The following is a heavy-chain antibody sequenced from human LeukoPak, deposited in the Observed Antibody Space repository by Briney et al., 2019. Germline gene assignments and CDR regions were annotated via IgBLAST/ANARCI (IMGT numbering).Heavy chain of an antibody. CDR2: IIPIFGTA. D-gene: IGHD3-22*01. CDR3: ARDASTYDSSGYDDY. CDR1: GYTFTGYY. Sequence: GASVKVSCKASGYTFTGYYMHWVRQAPGQGLEWMGGIIPIFGTANYAQKFQGRVTITADKSTSTAYMELSSLRSEDTAVYYCARDASTYDSSGYDDYWGQGTLVTVSS. V-gene: IGHV1-69*06. J-gene: IGHJ4*02.